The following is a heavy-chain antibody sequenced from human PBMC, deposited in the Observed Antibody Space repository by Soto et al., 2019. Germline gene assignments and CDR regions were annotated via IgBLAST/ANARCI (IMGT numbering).Heavy chain of an antibody. V-gene: IGHV4-59*08. J-gene: IGHJ4*02. CDR3: ARRNNWHYDSGYFDS. D-gene: IGHD1-7*01. CDR1: GGSISSYY. CDR2: IYYSGST. Sequence: SETLSLTCTVSGGSISSYYWSWIRQPPGKGLEWIGYIYYSGSTNYNPSLKSRVTISVDTSKNQFSLKVSSVTAADSAVYYCARRNNWHYDSGYFDSWGQGTQVTVSS.